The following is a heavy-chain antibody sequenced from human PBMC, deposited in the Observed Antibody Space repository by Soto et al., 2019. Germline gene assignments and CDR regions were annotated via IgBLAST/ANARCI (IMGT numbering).Heavy chain of an antibody. CDR1: GFTFSGFW. J-gene: IGHJ4*02. D-gene: IGHD6-19*01. V-gene: IGHV3-74*01. CDR2: INGDGSVT. CDR3: VRLKETSGWGEFDY. Sequence: EVQLVESGGGLVQPGGSLRLSCTASGFTFSGFWMHWVRQAPGKGLVWVSRINGDGSVTNYADSVKGRFTISRDNAKNTLYLQMNSLRVEDTAVDYCVRLKETSGWGEFDYWGQGTLVTVSS.